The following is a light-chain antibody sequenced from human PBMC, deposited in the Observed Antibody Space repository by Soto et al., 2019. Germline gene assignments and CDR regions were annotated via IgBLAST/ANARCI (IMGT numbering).Light chain of an antibody. J-gene: IGKJ2*01. CDR3: QQFDDSPPAFT. CDR2: GAS. CDR1: QTVSSKY. Sequence: ESVLTQSPGTLSLSPGERATLSCRASQTVSSKYLTWYQQKPGQAPRLLIYGASIRATGIPDRFSGSRSGADFTLTISKLEPDDFAVYYCQQFDDSPPAFTFGQGTKLEI. V-gene: IGKV3-20*01.